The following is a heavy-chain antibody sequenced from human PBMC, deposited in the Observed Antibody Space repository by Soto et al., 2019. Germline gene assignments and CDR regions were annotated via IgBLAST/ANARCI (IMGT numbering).Heavy chain of an antibody. CDR3: ARGRTSSPHFYVMDV. CDR2: ISAYNGNT. J-gene: IGHJ6*02. V-gene: IGHV1-18*01. D-gene: IGHD6-13*01. CDR1: GYTFTNYG. Sequence: SVKVSCKASGYTFTNYGISWVRQAPVQGLEWMGWISAYNGNTNYAQKIQGRVTMTTDTSTSTAYMELRSLRSDDTAVYYCARGRTSSPHFYVMDVWGQGTTVTVSS.